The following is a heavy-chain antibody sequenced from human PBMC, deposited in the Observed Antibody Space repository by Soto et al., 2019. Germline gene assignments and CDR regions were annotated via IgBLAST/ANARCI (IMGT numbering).Heavy chain of an antibody. D-gene: IGHD1-26*01. V-gene: IGHV3-72*01. CDR3: ARHLHSGSHGYMEV. Sequence: EVQLVEFGGGLVQPGGSLRLSCAASGFTFSDHYMDWVRQAPGKGPECVARIRNKANDYTTEYAASVKGRFTISRDDSKTSLSLQRDSLKTEDTALYYCARHLHSGSHGYMEVWGRGTTVTVSS. CDR1: GFTFSDHY. J-gene: IGHJ6*02. CDR2: IRNKANDYTT.